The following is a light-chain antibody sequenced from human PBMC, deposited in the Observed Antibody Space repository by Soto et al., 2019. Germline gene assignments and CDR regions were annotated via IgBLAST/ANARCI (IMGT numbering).Light chain of an antibody. Sequence: EIVLTQSPGTLSLSPGEGATLSCRASQTVSSSFLAWYQQKAGQAPRRLIYGASSRATGIPDRCSGSGSGTDFSVTTTSLEPEGFAVYYCHQYGSSPETFGQGTKVEIK. V-gene: IGKV3-20*01. CDR3: HQYGSSPET. CDR2: GAS. J-gene: IGKJ1*01. CDR1: QTVSSSF.